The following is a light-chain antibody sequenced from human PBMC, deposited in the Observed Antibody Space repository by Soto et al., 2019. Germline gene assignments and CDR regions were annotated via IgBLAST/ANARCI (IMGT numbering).Light chain of an antibody. CDR2: DAS. V-gene: IGKV3-11*01. Sequence: ELVLTQSPATLSLSPGERATLSCRASQSVSSYLAWYQQKPGQAPRLLIYDASNRATGIPARCSGSGSGTDFTITISSLEPEDFAVYYCQQRSNWTFGQGTKVDI. CDR1: QSVSSY. CDR3: QQRSNWT. J-gene: IGKJ1*01.